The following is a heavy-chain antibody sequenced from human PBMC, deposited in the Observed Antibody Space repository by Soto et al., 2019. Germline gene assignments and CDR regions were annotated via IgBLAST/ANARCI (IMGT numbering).Heavy chain of an antibody. CDR1: GGSVSNGSYY. CDR2: VYYSGNT. D-gene: IGHD6-19*01. Sequence: QVQLQESGPGLVRPSETLSLNCIVSGGSVSNGSYYWSWIRQPPGKGLEWIGYVYYSGNTKYTPSLKSRLTISVDRSKNQFSLKLSSVTAADTAMYYCARGGTSGWDWFDPWGQGTLVTVSS. V-gene: IGHV4-61*01. CDR3: ARGGTSGWDWFDP. J-gene: IGHJ5*02.